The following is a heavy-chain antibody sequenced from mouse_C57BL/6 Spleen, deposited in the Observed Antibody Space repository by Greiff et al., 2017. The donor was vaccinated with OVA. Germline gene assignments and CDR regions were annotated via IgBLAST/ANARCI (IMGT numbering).Heavy chain of an antibody. V-gene: IGHV1-64*01. Sequence: QVQLQQPGAELVKPGASVKLSCKASGYTFTSYWMHWVKQRPGQGLEWIGMIHPNSGSTNYNEKFKSKATLTVDKSSSTAYMQLSSLTSEDSAVYYCARSHREYYAMDYWGQGTSVTVSS. CDR1: GYTFTSYW. CDR3: ARSHREYYAMDY. J-gene: IGHJ4*01. CDR2: IHPNSGST. D-gene: IGHD2-14*01.